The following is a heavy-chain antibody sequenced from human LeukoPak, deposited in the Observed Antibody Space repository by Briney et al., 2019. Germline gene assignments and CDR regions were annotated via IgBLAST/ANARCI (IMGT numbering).Heavy chain of an antibody. CDR2: ICYSGGT. Sequence: PSETLSLTCTVSGGSISSGNYYWSWIRQHPGKGLEWIGYICYSGGTYYNPSLESRVTISVDTSKNQFSLKLSSVIAADTAVYYCARDLAVAAAGGYWGQGTLVTVSS. CDR3: ARDLAVAAAGGY. J-gene: IGHJ4*02. V-gene: IGHV4-31*03. CDR1: GGSISSGNYY. D-gene: IGHD6-13*01.